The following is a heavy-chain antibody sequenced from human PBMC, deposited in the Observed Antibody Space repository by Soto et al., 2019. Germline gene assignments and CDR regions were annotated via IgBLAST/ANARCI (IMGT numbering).Heavy chain of an antibody. Sequence: GGSLRLSCVVSGFTFSDHFMDWVRQAPGTGLEWIGRSRNKAYSYTTEYAASVKGRFSISRDDSKNSLFLQMDSLKTDDTARYFCAKAPDFVGGRYRSNFFDNMGPGTQVTVSS. J-gene: IGHJ4*02. V-gene: IGHV3-72*01. D-gene: IGHD3-16*02. CDR1: GFTFSDHF. CDR3: AKAPDFVGGRYRSNFFDN. CDR2: SRNKAYSYTT.